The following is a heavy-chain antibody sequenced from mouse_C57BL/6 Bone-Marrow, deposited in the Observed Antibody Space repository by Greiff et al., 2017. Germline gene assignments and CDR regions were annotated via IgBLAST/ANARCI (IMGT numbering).Heavy chain of an antibody. CDR3: ARLRAVVGGY. CDR1: GYAFSSYW. CDR2: IYPGDGDT. J-gene: IGHJ2*01. V-gene: IGHV1-80*01. D-gene: IGHD1-1*01. Sequence: QVQLQQSGAELVKPGASVTISCKASGYAFSSYWMNWVKQRPGQGLEWIGQIYPGDGDTNYNGKFKGKATLTADKSSSTAYMQLRSLTSEDSAVYFCARLRAVVGGYWGQGTTLTVSS.